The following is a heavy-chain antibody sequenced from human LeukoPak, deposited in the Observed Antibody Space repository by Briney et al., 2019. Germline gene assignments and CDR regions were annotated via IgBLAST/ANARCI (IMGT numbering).Heavy chain of an antibody. CDR2: ISYDGSNK. Sequence: GGSLRLSCAASGFTFSSYAMHWVRQAPGKGLEWVAVISYDGSNKYYADSVKGRFTISRDNSKNTLYLQMNSLRAEDTAVYYCARDGENSGYDWYYFDYWGQGTLVTVSS. CDR1: GFTFSSYA. J-gene: IGHJ4*02. D-gene: IGHD5-12*01. V-gene: IGHV3-30*04. CDR3: ARDGENSGYDWYYFDY.